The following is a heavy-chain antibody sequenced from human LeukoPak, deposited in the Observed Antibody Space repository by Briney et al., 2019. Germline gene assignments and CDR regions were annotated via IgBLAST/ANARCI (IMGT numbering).Heavy chain of an antibody. V-gene: IGHV4-30-2*01. D-gene: IGHD3-3*01. Sequence: SQTLSLTCAVSGGSISSGAYSWSWIRQPPGKGLEWIGYIYHSGSTSYNPSLKSRVTISVDTSNNQFSLKLSSVTAADTAVYYCARDVTIFGVVKGFAFDIWGQGTMVTVSS. CDR2: IYHSGST. J-gene: IGHJ3*02. CDR1: GGSISSGAYS. CDR3: ARDVTIFGVVKGFAFDI.